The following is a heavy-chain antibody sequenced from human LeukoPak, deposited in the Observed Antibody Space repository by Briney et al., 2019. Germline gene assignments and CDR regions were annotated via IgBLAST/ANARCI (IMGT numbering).Heavy chain of an antibody. CDR3: AKGTIDILTGQSYGMDV. CDR2: ISGSGGST. D-gene: IGHD3-9*01. CDR1: GFTFSRYS. Sequence: GGSLRLSCAASGFTFSRYSMNWVRQAPGKGLEWVSAISGSGGSTYYADSVKGRFTISRDNSKNTLYLQMNSLRAEDTAVYYCAKGTIDILTGQSYGMDVWGQGTTVTVYS. J-gene: IGHJ6*02. V-gene: IGHV3-23*01.